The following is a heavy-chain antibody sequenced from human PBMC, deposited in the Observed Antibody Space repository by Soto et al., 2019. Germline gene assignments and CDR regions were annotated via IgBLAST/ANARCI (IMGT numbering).Heavy chain of an antibody. CDR2: ITSEPYGGTT. D-gene: IGHD4-4*01. J-gene: IGHJ5*02. V-gene: IGHV3-15*07. Sequence: PGGSLRLSCAASGFTFSSYAMNWVRQAPGKGLEWVGLITSEPYGGTTDYAALVKGRFTISRDDSKNTVFLQLSSLKPEDTGVYYCTTLMTTYYDWFHPWGQGTLVTVSS. CDR1: GFTFSSYA. CDR3: TTLMTTYYDWFHP.